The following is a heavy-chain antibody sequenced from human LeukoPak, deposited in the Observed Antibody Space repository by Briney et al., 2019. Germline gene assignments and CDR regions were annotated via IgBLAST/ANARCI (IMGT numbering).Heavy chain of an antibody. CDR1: GFTFSSYW. V-gene: IGHV3-7*04. CDR2: IKQDGSEK. D-gene: IGHD3-9*01. Sequence: GGSLRLSCAASGFTFSSYWMSWVRQAPGKGLEWVANIKQDGSEKYYVDSVKGRFTISRDNAKNSLYLQMNSLRAEDTAVYYCARDSGLDYDILTGRDYWGQGTLVTVSS. J-gene: IGHJ4*02. CDR3: ARDSGLDYDILTGRDY.